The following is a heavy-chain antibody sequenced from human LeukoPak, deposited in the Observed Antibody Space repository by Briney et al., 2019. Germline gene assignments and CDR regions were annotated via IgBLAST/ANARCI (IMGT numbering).Heavy chain of an antibody. CDR2: INPNSGGT. CDR1: GYTFTGYY. Sequence: ASVKVSCKASGYTFTGYYMHWVRQAPGQGLEWMGWINPNSGGTNYAQKFQGRVTMTRDTSISIAYMELSRLRSDDTAVYYCARAMYYYDSSGYYDYFDYWGQGTLVTVSS. D-gene: IGHD3-22*01. V-gene: IGHV1-2*02. CDR3: ARAMYYYDSSGYYDYFDY. J-gene: IGHJ4*02.